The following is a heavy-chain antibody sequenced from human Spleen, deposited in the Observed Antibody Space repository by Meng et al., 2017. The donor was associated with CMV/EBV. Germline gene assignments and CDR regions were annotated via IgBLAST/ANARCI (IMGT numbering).Heavy chain of an antibody. J-gene: IGHJ5*02. CDR3: TRDVLGGFDP. CDR2: TYYRSKWYS. Sequence: CAIAGDSVSSKSAAWNWIRQSPSRGLEWLGRTYYRSKWYSEYAVSLRGRIIINPDTSRNQFSLQLNSVAPEDTAVYYCTRDVLGGFDPWGQGTLVTVSS. V-gene: IGHV6-1*01. CDR1: GDSVSSKSAA. D-gene: IGHD3-16*01.